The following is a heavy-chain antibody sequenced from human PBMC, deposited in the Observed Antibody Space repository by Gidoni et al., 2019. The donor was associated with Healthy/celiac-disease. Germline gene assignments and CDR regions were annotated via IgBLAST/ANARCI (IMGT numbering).Heavy chain of an antibody. Sequence: QITLKESGPTLVKPTQTLTLTCPFSGFSLSTSGVGGGWIRQPPGKALEWLALISWDDDQRYSPSLKIRLTITTDTSKNPVVLTMTNMDPVDTATYYCAHRALSNSPVDGYFDYWGQGTLVTVSS. D-gene: IGHD2-21*01. CDR2: ISWDDDQ. CDR1: GFSLSTSGVG. CDR3: AHRALSNSPVDGYFDY. J-gene: IGHJ4*02. V-gene: IGHV2-5*02.